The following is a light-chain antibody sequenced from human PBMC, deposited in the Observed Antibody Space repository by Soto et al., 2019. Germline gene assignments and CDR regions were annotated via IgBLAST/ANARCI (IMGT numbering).Light chain of an antibody. Sequence: DIQMTHSPSSLSSSVGDRXAXTCRASQSISSYLNWYQQKPGKAPKLLIYAASSLQSGVPSRFSGSGSGTDFTLTISSLQPEDFATYYCQQSYSTPWTFGQGTKVDI. CDR1: QSISSY. J-gene: IGKJ1*01. V-gene: IGKV1-39*01. CDR2: AAS. CDR3: QQSYSTPWT.